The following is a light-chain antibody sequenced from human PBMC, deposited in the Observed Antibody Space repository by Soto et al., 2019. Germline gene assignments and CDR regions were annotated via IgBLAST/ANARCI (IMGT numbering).Light chain of an antibody. V-gene: IGKV3-15*01. CDR1: QSVSSRS. J-gene: IGKJ4*01. Sequence: EIVMTQSPGTLSLSPGERATLSCRASQSVSSRSLAWYHQKPGQAPRLLIYGASTRATGIPARFSGSGSGTEFTLTISSLQSEDFAVYYCQQYNNWPCFGGGTKVDIK. CDR2: GAS. CDR3: QQYNNWPC.